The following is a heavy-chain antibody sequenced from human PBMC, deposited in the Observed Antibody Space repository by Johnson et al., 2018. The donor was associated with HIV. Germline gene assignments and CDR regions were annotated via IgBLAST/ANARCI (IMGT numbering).Heavy chain of an antibody. CDR1: GFTFSSYA. CDR3: ATLNGHAFDI. Sequence: VQLVESGGGVVQPGRSLRLSCAASGFTFSSYAMHWVRQAPGKRLEWVANVKQGGSEKYSVDSVKGRFIISRDNANNSLYLQMNSLRAEDTAVYYCATLNGHAFDIWGQGTMVTVSS. V-gene: IGHV3-7*05. J-gene: IGHJ3*02. CDR2: VKQGGSEK.